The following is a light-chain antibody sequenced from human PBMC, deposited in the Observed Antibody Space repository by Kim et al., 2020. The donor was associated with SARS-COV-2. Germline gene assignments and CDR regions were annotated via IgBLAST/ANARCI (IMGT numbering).Light chain of an antibody. CDR1: QGVRSY. CDR2: DAS. CDR3: LQSTNWPPT. J-gene: IGKJ1*01. V-gene: IGKV3-11*01. Sequence: WSPWERATLSCRANQGVRSYLAWFQQRHGQAPRLLIYDASNRATGIPARYSGSGSGTDFTLTISSLEPEHVAVYFCLQSTNWPPTYGQGTKEDIK.